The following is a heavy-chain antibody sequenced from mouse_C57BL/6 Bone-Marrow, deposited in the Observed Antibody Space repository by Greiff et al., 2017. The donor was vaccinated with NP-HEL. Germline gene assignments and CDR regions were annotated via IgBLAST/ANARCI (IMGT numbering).Heavy chain of an antibody. Sequence: EVQGVESGGGLVKPGGSLKLSCAASGFTFSSYAMSWVRQTPEKRLEWVATISDGGSYTYYPDNVKGRFTISRDNANNNLYLQMSHLKSEDTAMYYCARAELGRAWFAYWGQGTLVTVSA. CDR2: ISDGGSYT. V-gene: IGHV5-4*01. CDR1: GFTFSSYA. CDR3: ARAELGRAWFAY. J-gene: IGHJ3*01. D-gene: IGHD4-1*01.